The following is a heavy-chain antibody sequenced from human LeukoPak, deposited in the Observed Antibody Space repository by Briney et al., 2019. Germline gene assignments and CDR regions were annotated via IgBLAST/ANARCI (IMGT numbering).Heavy chain of an antibody. D-gene: IGHD3-22*01. CDR2: IFYSGTT. CDR3: AREGGYYYDSSGYMLVDFDY. Sequence: SETLSLTCTVSGGSISSYYWSWIRQPPGKGLEWIGFIFYSGTTNYNPSIKSRVTISVDTSKNQFSLKLSSVTAADTAVYYCAREGGYYYDSSGYMLVDFDYWGQGTLVTVSS. V-gene: IGHV4-59*01. J-gene: IGHJ4*02. CDR1: GGSISSYY.